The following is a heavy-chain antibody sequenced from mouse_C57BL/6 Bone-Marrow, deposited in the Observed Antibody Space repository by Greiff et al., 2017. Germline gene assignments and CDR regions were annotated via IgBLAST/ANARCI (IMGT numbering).Heavy chain of an antibody. J-gene: IGHJ2*01. Sequence: EVQLVESGGGLVKPGGSLKLSCAASGFTFSSYTMSWVRQTPEKRLAWVATISGGGGNTYYPDSVKGRFTISRYNAKNTLYLQRSSLRSEDTALYYCARQRFITTNVDYWGQGTTLTVSS. CDR1: GFTFSSYT. V-gene: IGHV5-9*01. CDR3: ARQRFITTNVDY. CDR2: ISGGGGNT. D-gene: IGHD1-1*01.